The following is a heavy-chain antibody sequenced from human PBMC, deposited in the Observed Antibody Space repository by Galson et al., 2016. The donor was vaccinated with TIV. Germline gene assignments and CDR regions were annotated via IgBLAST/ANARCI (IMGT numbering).Heavy chain of an antibody. Sequence: SVKVSCKASGDSFTNYALSWVRQAPGQGLEWMGGFMPRTGAANYAEKFQGRLTLTAQESTNTAYMELNSLRSDDTAVYYCARGDWDSDYYYLLDVWGQGTTVSVS. V-gene: IGHV1-69*13. CDR2: FMPRTGAA. CDR3: ARGDWDSDYYYLLDV. CDR1: GDSFTNYA. J-gene: IGHJ6*02. D-gene: IGHD1/OR15-1a*01.